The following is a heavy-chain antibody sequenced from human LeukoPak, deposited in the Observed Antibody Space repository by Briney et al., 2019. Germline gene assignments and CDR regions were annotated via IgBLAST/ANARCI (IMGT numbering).Heavy chain of an antibody. CDR1: GFTFSSYS. CDR2: ISSSSSYI. J-gene: IGHJ3*02. CDR3: ARFSGSGSYFADAFDI. V-gene: IGHV3-21*01. D-gene: IGHD3-10*01. Sequence: GGSLRLSCAASGFTFSSYSMNWVRQAPGKGLEWVSSISSSSSYIYYADSVKGRFTISRDNAKNSLYLQMNSLRAEDTAVYYCARFSGSGSYFADAFDIWGQGTMVTVSS.